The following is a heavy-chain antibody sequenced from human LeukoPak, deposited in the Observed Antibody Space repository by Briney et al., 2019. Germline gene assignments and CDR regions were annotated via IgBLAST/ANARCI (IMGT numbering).Heavy chain of an antibody. CDR1: GFTFSSSD. Sequence: PGGSLRLSCAASGFTFSSSDIHWVRQAPGKGLEWVAFIRSDGSNKYYGDSVKGRFTISRDNSKNTLYLQMNSLRAEDTALYYCAKVVGATTFDYWGQGTLVTVSS. CDR2: IRSDGSNK. V-gene: IGHV3-30*02. CDR3: AKVVGATTFDY. D-gene: IGHD1-26*01. J-gene: IGHJ4*02.